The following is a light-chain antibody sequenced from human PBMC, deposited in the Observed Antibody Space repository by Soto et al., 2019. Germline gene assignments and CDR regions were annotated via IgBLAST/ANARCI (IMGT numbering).Light chain of an antibody. J-gene: IGLJ2*01. V-gene: IGLV1-40*01. Sequence: QSVLTQPPSVSGAPGQRVTISCTRSSSNIGARYDVHWYLQLPGTAPKLLIYANTNRPSGVPDRFSGSKSGTSASLAITGLQAEDEADYYCQSYDTSLSVVFGGGTKLTVL. CDR2: ANT. CDR3: QSYDTSLSVV. CDR1: SSNIGARYD.